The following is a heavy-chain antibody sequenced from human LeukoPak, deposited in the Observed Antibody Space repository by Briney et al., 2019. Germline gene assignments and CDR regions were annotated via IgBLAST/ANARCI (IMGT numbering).Heavy chain of an antibody. CDR2: ITTTSDHI. V-gene: IGHV3-21*04. Sequence: GGSLRLSCAASGFIFSSNSMNWLRQAPGKGLEWVSCITTTSDHIYYADSVKGRFTISRDNAKNSLYLQMNSLRAEDTAVYYCARDFSSYGDGGYWGQGTLVTVSS. CDR1: GFIFSSNS. J-gene: IGHJ4*02. D-gene: IGHD4-17*01. CDR3: ARDFSSYGDGGY.